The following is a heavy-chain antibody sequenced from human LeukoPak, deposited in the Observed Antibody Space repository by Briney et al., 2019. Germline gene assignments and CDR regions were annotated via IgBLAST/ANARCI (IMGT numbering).Heavy chain of an antibody. Sequence: GGSLRLSCAASGFTFSSYWMHWVRQAPGKGLLCVSRINSDGSITTYADSVKGRFTISRDNAKNTLYLQMNSLRAEDTAVYYCAKDLHYGSADYWGQGTLVTVSS. D-gene: IGHD3-10*01. CDR3: AKDLHYGSADY. J-gene: IGHJ4*02. CDR1: GFTFSSYW. CDR2: INSDGSIT. V-gene: IGHV3-74*01.